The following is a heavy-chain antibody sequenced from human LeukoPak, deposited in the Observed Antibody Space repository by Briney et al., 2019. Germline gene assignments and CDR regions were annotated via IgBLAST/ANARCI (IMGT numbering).Heavy chain of an antibody. V-gene: IGHV4-38-2*02. Sequence: PSETLSLTCTVSGYSISSGYYWGWIRQPPGKGLEWIGSIYHSGSTYYNPSLKSRVTISVDTSKNQFSLKLSSVTAADTAVYYCARVGYNLWGFYFDYWGQGTLVTVSS. CDR2: IYHSGST. D-gene: IGHD5-24*01. CDR3: ARVGYNLWGFYFDY. CDR1: GYSISSGYY. J-gene: IGHJ4*02.